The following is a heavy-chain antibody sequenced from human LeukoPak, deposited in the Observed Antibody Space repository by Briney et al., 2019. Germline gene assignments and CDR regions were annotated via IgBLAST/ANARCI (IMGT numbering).Heavy chain of an antibody. CDR2: IIPILGIA. CDR1: GDSLTDLS. V-gene: IGHV1-69*04. Sequence: GASVKVSCKVSGDSLTDLSMHWVRQAPGQGLEWMGRIIPILGIANYAQKFQGRVTITADKSTSTAYMELSSLRSEDTAVYYCARGSGDYDYYYYGMDVWGQGTTVTVSS. CDR3: ARGSGDYDYYYYGMDV. J-gene: IGHJ6*02. D-gene: IGHD4-17*01.